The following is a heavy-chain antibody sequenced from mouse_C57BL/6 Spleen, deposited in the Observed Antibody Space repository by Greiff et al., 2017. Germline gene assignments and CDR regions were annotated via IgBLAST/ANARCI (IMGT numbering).Heavy chain of an antibody. CDR3: ARKRGDGYSAYFDY. CDR1: GYTFTSYW. Sequence: QVHVKQPGAELVKPGASVTLSCKASGYTFTSYWMQWVQQRPGQGLEWIGEIDPSDSYTNYNQKFKGKATLTVDTSSSTAYMQLSSLTSEDSAVYYGARKRGDGYSAYFDYWGQGTTLTVSS. CDR2: IDPSDSYT. D-gene: IGHD2-3*01. J-gene: IGHJ2*01. V-gene: IGHV1-50*01.